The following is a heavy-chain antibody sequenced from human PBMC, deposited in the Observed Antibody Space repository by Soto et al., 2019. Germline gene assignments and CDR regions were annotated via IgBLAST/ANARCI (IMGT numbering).Heavy chain of an antibody. CDR1: GGSISSGDYY. Sequence: SETLSLTCTVSGGSISSGDYYWSWIRQPPGKGLEWTGYIYYSGSTYYNPSLKSRVTISVDTSKNQFSLKLSSVTAADTAVYYCARAGLIADYYYYGMDVWGQGTTVTVSS. J-gene: IGHJ6*02. V-gene: IGHV4-30-4*01. CDR2: IYYSGST. CDR3: ARAGLIADYYYYGMDV. D-gene: IGHD3-16*01.